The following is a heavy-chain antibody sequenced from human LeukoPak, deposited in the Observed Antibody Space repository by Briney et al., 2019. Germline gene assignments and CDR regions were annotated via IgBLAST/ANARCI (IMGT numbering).Heavy chain of an antibody. D-gene: IGHD1-26*01. Sequence: GGSLRLSCAASGFTFSRYTMNWVRQAPGKGLEWVSHISTSGSAMYYADSVKGRFTISRDNAKDSLYLQMNSLRDEDTAVYYCASSGSYRFASWGQGTLVTVSS. CDR2: ISTSGSAM. CDR3: ASSGSYRFAS. CDR1: GFTFSRYT. V-gene: IGHV3-48*02. J-gene: IGHJ4*02.